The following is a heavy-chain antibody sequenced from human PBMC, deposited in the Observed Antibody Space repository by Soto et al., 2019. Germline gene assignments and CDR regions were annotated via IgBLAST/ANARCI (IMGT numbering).Heavy chain of an antibody. CDR1: GFSISDHY. J-gene: IGHJ4*02. Sequence: EVQLVESGGGLVQPGGSQRLSCAASGFSISDHYMDWVRQAPGKGLEWVGRSRTKGNSYSTEYAASVKGRFSISRDDSLNSLYLQMNSLKTEETAMYYCARASRVIVALDYWGQGTLVTVSS. CDR3: ARASRVIVALDY. CDR2: SRTKGNSYST. V-gene: IGHV3-72*01. D-gene: IGHD5-12*01.